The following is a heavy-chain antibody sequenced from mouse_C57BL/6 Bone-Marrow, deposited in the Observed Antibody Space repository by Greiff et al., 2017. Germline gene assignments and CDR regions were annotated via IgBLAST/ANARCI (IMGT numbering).Heavy chain of an antibody. CDR1: GYTFTSYW. D-gene: IGHD4-1*01. J-gene: IGHJ2*01. Sequence: QVQLQQPGAELVMPGASVKLSCKASGYTFTSYWMPWVKQRPGQGLEWIGEIDPSDSYTNYNQKFKGKSTLTVDKSSSTAYMQLSSLTSEDSAVYYCARPVGTSYYFDYWGQGTTLTVSS. CDR3: ARPVGTSYYFDY. CDR2: IDPSDSYT. V-gene: IGHV1-69*01.